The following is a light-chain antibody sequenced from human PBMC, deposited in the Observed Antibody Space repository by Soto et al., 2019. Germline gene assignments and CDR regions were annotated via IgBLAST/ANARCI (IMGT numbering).Light chain of an antibody. J-gene: IGLJ3*02. CDR2: DVS. CDR1: NIGGKS. V-gene: IGLV3-21*02. CDR3: QVWDSSSDHVV. Sequence: SYELTQPPSVSVAPGQTARITCGGNNIGGKSVHWYQQKPGQAPVLVVNDVSDRPSGIPERFSGSKSGNTATLTISRVEAGDEADYYCQVWDSSSDHVVFGGGTK.